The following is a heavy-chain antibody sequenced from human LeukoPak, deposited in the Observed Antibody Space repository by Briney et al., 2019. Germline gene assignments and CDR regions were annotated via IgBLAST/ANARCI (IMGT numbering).Heavy chain of an antibody. D-gene: IGHD4-17*01. CDR3: ARGPSYGELDY. CDR2: INHSGST. CDR1: GGSFSGYY. V-gene: IGHV4-34*01. Sequence: PSETLSLTCAVYGGSFSGYYWSWIRQPPGMGLEWIGEINHSGSTNYNPSLKSRVTISVDTSKNQFSLKLSSVTAADTAVYYCARGPSYGELDYWGQGTLVTVSS. J-gene: IGHJ4*02.